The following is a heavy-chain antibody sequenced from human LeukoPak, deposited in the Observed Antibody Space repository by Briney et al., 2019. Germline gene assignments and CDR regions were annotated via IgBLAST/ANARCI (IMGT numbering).Heavy chain of an antibody. J-gene: IGHJ6*03. D-gene: IGHD6-13*01. Sequence: ASVKVSCKASGYTFTSYDINWVRQATGQGLEWMGWMNPNSGNTGYAQKFQGRVTMTRNTSISTAYMELSSLRSEDTAVYYCARAAAQPNYYYYYYMDVWGKGTTVTVSS. V-gene: IGHV1-8*01. CDR3: ARAAAQPNYYYYYYMDV. CDR2: MNPNSGNT. CDR1: GYTFTSYD.